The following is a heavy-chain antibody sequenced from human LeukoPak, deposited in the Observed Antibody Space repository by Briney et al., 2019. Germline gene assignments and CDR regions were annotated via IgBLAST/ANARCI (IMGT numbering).Heavy chain of an antibody. CDR1: GYTFTGYY. Sequence: ASVKVSCKASGYTFTGYYMHWVRQAPGQGLEWMGWINPNSGGTNYAQKFQGRVTMTRDTSISTAYMELSRLRSDDTAVYYCARDWGRITIVRGAIAGFDPWGQGTLVTVSS. CDR2: INPNSGGT. V-gene: IGHV1-2*02. J-gene: IGHJ5*02. CDR3: ARDWGRITIVRGAIAGFDP. D-gene: IGHD3-10*01.